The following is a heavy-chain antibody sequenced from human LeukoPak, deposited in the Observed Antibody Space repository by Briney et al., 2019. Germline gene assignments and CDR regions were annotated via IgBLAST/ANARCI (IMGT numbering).Heavy chain of an antibody. CDR1: GGYFCGYY. CDR2: IYHSGST. CDR3: ARDRSQLVLSFDYYYYGMDV. V-gene: IGHV4-34*01. D-gene: IGHD6-13*01. J-gene: IGHJ6*02. Sequence: PSETLSLICAVYGGYFCGYYWSWIRQPPGEGVEWSGEIYHSGSTNYNPSLKSRVTISVDTSKNQFSLKLSSVTAADTAVYYCARDRSQLVLSFDYYYYGMDVWGQGTTVTVSS.